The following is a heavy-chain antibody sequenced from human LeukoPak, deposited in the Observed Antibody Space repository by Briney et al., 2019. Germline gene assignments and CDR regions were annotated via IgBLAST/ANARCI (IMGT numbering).Heavy chain of an antibody. CDR1: GFTFSSYA. V-gene: IGHV3-30*04. CDR2: ISYDGSNK. D-gene: IGHD2-21*02. J-gene: IGHJ4*02. CDR3: ARSWLRCGGDCYLGY. Sequence: QTGGSLRLSCAASGFTFSSYAMHWVRQAPGKGLEWVAVISYDGSNKYYADSVKGRFTISRDNSKSTLYLQMNSLRAEDTAVYYCARSWLRCGGDCYLGYWGQGTLVTVSS.